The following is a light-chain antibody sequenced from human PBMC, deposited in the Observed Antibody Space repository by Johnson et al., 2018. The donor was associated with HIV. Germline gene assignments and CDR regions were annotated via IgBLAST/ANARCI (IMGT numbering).Light chain of an antibody. CDR1: ISNIESYF. V-gene: IGLV1-51*02. CDR2: ENN. J-gene: IGLJ1*01. CDR3: GIWDRSLSAYV. Sequence: QSLLTQPPSVSAAPGQRVNISCSGNISNIESYFVSWYQQLPGAAPTLLIYENNKRPSGIPDRFSGSKSGTSATLGITGLQTGAEADYYGGIWDRSLSAYVFGTGTKVTVL.